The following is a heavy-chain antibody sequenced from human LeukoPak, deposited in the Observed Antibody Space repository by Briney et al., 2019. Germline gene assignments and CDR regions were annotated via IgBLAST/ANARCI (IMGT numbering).Heavy chain of an antibody. Sequence: ASVKVSCKASGGTFSSYATSWVRQAPGQGLEWMGGIIPIFGTANYAQKFQGRVTITADESTSTAYMELSSLRSEDTAVYYCASPALWLGGYYYYGMDVWGQGTTVTVSS. D-gene: IGHD3-10*01. CDR3: ASPALWLGGYYYYGMDV. J-gene: IGHJ6*02. CDR1: GGTFSSYA. CDR2: IIPIFGTA. V-gene: IGHV1-69*13.